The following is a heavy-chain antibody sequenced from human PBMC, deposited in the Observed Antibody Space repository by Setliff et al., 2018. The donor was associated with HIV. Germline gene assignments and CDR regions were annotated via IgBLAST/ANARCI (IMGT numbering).Heavy chain of an antibody. CDR1: GYTFTSYA. CDR2: INTNTGNP. V-gene: IGHV7-4-1*02. CDR3: AREVVVAGVHYYNMDV. Sequence: ASVKVSCKAPGYTFTSYAMNWVRQAPGQGLEWMGWINTNTGNPTYAQGFTGRFVFSLDTSVSTAYLQISSLKAEDTAVYYCAREVVVAGVHYYNMDVWGKGTTVTVSS. D-gene: IGHD2-15*01. J-gene: IGHJ6*03.